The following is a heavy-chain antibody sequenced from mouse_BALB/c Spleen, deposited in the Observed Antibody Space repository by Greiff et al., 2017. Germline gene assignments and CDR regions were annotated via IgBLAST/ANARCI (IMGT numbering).Heavy chain of an antibody. CDR2: IYPGDGDT. CDR1: GYSFTSYW. Sequence: VQLVESGTVLARPGASVKMSCKASGYSFTSYWMHWVKQRPGQGLEWIGQIYPGDGDTNYNGKFKGKATLTADKSSSTAYMQLSSLTSEDSAVYFCARWVWGYAMDYWGQGTSVTVSS. V-gene: IGHV1-80*01. D-gene: IGHD2-10*02. J-gene: IGHJ4*01. CDR3: ARWVWGYAMDY.